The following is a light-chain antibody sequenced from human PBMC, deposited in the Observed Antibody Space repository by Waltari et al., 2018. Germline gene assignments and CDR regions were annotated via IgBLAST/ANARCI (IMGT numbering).Light chain of an antibody. CDR2: KNN. CDR3: QSSDITGTYGV. J-gene: IGLJ3*02. V-gene: IGLV3-25*03. Sequence: SHELTQPPSVSVSPGQTARITCSGDVLATQYTSWYQQNPGQAPVLVMFKNNERPSGIPGRVFGSRSETTVTLMIIGAQEEDEADYYCQSSDITGTYGVFGGGTKLTVL. CDR1: VLATQY.